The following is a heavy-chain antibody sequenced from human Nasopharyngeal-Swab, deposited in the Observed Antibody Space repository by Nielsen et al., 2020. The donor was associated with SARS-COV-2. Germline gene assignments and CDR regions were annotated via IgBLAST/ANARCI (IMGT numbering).Heavy chain of an antibody. CDR3: ARRPNCSSTSCSYYYYYMDV. J-gene: IGHJ6*03. CDR2: IYYSGST. V-gene: IGHV4-39*01. Sequence: RQAPGKGLEWIGSIYYSGSTYYNPSLKSRDTISVDTSKNQFSLKLSSVTAADTAAYYCARRPNCSSTSCSYYYYYMDVWGKGTTVTVSS. D-gene: IGHD2-2*01.